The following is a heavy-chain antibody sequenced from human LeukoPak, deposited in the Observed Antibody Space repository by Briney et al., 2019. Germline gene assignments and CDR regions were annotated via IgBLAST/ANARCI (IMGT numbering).Heavy chain of an antibody. V-gene: IGHV4-4*07. CDR1: GGSTNNYF. J-gene: IGHJ6*02. Sequence: PSETLSLTCSVSGGSTNNYFWSWIRQSAGKGLEWIGRVNPYGTSNYNPSLKSRVTMSVDTSKNLVSLRLASLTAADTAVYYCARDRRPRAVAGAYISYGMDVWGQGTTVTVSS. CDR2: VNPYGTS. D-gene: IGHD6-19*01. CDR3: ARDRRPRAVAGAYISYGMDV.